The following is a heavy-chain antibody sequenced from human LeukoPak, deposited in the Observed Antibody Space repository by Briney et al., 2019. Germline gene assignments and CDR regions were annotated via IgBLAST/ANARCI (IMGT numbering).Heavy chain of an antibody. V-gene: IGHV5-51*01. CDR1: GYNFTSYW. D-gene: IGHD6-6*01. CDR2: IYPGDSET. Sequence: GESLKISCKGSGYNFTSYWIGWVRQMPGKGLEWMGIIYPGDSETRYSPSFQGQVTISADKSISTAYLQWSSLEASDTAMYYCARHTRYSSPSRVFEYWGQGTLVTVSS. J-gene: IGHJ4*02. CDR3: ARHTRYSSPSRVFEY.